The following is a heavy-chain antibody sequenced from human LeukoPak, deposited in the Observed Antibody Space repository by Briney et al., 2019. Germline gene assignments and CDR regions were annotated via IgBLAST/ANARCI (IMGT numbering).Heavy chain of an antibody. CDR1: GYTFTGYY. CDR3: ARDTPSAYGMDV. Sequence: EASVKVSCKASGYTFTGYYMHWVRQAPGQGLEWMGWINPNSGGTNYAQKFQGWVTMTRDTSISTAYMELSRLRSDDTAVYYCARDTPSAYGMDVWGQGTMVTVSS. J-gene: IGHJ6*02. CDR2: INPNSGGT. V-gene: IGHV1-2*04.